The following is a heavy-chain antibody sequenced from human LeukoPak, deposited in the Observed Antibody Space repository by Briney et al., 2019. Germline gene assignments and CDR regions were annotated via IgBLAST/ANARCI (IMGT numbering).Heavy chain of an antibody. J-gene: IGHJ4*02. Sequence: GGSLRLSCAASGFTFSSHAMSLVRQALGKGLEWVSVISGSGGSTYYADSGKGRFTISRDNSKNTLYLQMNSLRAEDTAVYFCARRSGVAVAGAFDYWGQGTLVTVSS. D-gene: IGHD6-19*01. CDR3: ARRSGVAVAGAFDY. V-gene: IGHV3-23*01. CDR2: ISGSGGST. CDR1: GFTFSSHA.